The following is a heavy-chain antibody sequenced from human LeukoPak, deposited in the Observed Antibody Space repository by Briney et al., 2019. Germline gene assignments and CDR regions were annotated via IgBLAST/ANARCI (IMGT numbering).Heavy chain of an antibody. CDR2: MYYRGST. CDR1: GGSLSRSSYY. Sequence: SETLSLTCTVSGGSLSRSSYYWGWIRQSPGKGLEWIGSMYYRGSTYHNPSLKSRVTISVDTSKNQFSLKLSSVTAADTAVYYCATTTIRLGYWGQGTLVTVSS. CDR3: ATTTIRLGY. J-gene: IGHJ4*02. D-gene: IGHD1-26*01. V-gene: IGHV4-39*07.